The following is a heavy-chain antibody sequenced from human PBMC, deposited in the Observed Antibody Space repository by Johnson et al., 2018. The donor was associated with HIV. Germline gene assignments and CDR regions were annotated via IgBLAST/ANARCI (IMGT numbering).Heavy chain of an antibody. Sequence: SGFTFSNCAVHWVRQAPGKGLEWVALISYDGSNKYYADSVKGRFTISRDNSKNTLYLQMNSLRAEDTAVYYCARESGHAFDIWGQGTVVTVSS. J-gene: IGHJ3*02. CDR3: ARESGHAFDI. CDR2: ISYDGSNK. D-gene: IGHD3-3*01. V-gene: IGHV3-30*14. CDR1: GFTFSNCA.